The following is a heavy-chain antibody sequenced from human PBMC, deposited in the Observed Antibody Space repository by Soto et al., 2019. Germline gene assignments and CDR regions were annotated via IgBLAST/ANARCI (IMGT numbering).Heavy chain of an antibody. V-gene: IGHV4-30-2*03. CDR2: VFYTGFT. CDR1: GGSISSSGYS. CDR3: ASSQKGYNWNYFDH. D-gene: IGHD1-20*01. J-gene: IGHJ4*02. Sequence: SETLSLTCAVSGGSISSSGYSWNWIRQPPGKGLEWIGSVFYTGFTSYNPSLESRVSVSVDTSKNQFSLKVSAVTAADTAVYYCASSQKGYNWNYFDHWGQGALVTVSS.